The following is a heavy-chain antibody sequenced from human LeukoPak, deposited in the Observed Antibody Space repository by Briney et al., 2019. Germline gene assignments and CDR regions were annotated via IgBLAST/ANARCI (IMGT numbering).Heavy chain of an antibody. V-gene: IGHV1-18*01. CDR1: GYTFTSYG. D-gene: IGHD3-9*01. CDR2: ISAYNGNT. Sequence: GASVKVSCKASGYTFTSYGISWVRQAPGQGLEWMGWISAYNGNTNYAQKLQGRVTMTTDTSTSTAYMELRSLRSDDTAVYYCARVPKGEADILGAWFDPWGQGTLVTVSS. J-gene: IGHJ5*02. CDR3: ARVPKGEADILGAWFDP.